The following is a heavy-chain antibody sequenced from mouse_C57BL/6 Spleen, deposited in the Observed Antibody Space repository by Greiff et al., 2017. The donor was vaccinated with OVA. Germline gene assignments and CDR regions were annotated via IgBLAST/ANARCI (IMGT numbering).Heavy chain of an antibody. J-gene: IGHJ3*01. D-gene: IGHD3-2*02. Sequence: VQGVESGAELAKPGASVKLSCKASGYTFTSYWMNWVKQRPGQGLEWIGYINPSSGYTKYNQKFKDKATLTADKSSSTAYMQLSSLTYEDSAVYYCERDSSGAFAYWGQGTLVTVSA. CDR2: INPSSGYT. V-gene: IGHV1-7*01. CDR3: ERDSSGAFAY. CDR1: GYTFTSYW.